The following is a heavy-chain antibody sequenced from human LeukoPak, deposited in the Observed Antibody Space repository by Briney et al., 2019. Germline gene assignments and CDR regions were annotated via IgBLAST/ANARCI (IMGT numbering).Heavy chain of an antibody. Sequence: ASVKVSCKGSGGTFSSYAISWVRQAPGQGLEWMGGIIPIFGTANYAQKFQGRVTITTDESTSTAYTELSSLRSEDTAVYYCARVKGRYYYDSSGSTLKGAFDIWGQGTMVTVSS. CDR1: GGTFSSYA. D-gene: IGHD3-22*01. CDR2: IIPIFGTA. CDR3: ARVKGRYYYDSSGSTLKGAFDI. J-gene: IGHJ3*02. V-gene: IGHV1-69*05.